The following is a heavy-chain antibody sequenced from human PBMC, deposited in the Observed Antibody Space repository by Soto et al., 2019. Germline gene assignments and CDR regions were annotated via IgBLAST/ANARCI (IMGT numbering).Heavy chain of an antibody. V-gene: IGHV1-46*01. CDR3: ARAQVSGTIEIGFSV. D-gene: IGHD1-26*01. CDR1: GDTFSHYY. CDR2: IYPTFHSP. J-gene: IGHJ1*01. Sequence: GASVKVSCEASGDTFSHYYMHWVRQAPGQGLEWMSIIYPTFHSPTYSQNFQDRLTVTSDASTLTVYMELSSLKSEDTAVYYCARAQVSGTIEIGFSVWGQGTLVTVSS.